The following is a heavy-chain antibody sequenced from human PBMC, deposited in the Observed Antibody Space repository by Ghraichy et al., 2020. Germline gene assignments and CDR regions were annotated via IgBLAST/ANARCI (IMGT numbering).Heavy chain of an antibody. Sequence: APVKVSCKASGYTFTSYAMHWVRQAPGQRLEWMGWINAGNGNTKYSQKFQGRVTITRDTSASTAYMELSSLRSEDTAVYYCARGGSGWSPSWFDPWGQGTLVTVSS. D-gene: IGHD6-19*01. CDR2: INAGNGNT. CDR1: GYTFTSYA. V-gene: IGHV1-3*01. J-gene: IGHJ5*02. CDR3: ARGGSGWSPSWFDP.